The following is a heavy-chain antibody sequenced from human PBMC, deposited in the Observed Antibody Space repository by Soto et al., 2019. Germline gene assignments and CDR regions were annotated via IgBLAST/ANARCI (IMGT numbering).Heavy chain of an antibody. CDR2: IYYSGST. Sequence: QLQLQESGPGLGKPSETLSLTCTVSGGSISSSSYYWGWIRQPPGKGLEWIGSIYYSGSTYYNPSLKMRVPLSVDTSKNQFSLKLSSVTAADTAVYYCASLRGYSGYGDFDYWGQGTLVTVYS. J-gene: IGHJ4*02. V-gene: IGHV4-39*01. CDR1: GGSISSSSYY. D-gene: IGHD5-12*01. CDR3: ASLRGYSGYGDFDY.